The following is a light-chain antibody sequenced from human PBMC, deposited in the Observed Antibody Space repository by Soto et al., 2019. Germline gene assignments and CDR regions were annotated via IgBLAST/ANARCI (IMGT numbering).Light chain of an antibody. CDR2: DAS. CDR3: QQRYNWPQT. CDR1: QSVSRT. Sequence: EVVLTQSPATLSLSPGERANLSCRTSQSVSRTLAWYQQKSGQAPRLLIYDASNRATGIPTRFSGRGSGTDFTLTISSLEPEEFAVYYCQQRYNWPQTFGQGTKVEIK. J-gene: IGKJ1*01. V-gene: IGKV3-11*01.